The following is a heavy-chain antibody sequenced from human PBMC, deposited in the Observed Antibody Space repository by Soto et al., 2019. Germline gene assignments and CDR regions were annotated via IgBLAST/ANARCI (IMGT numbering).Heavy chain of an antibody. Sequence: PSETLSLTCTVSGGSISSGGYYWSWIRQHPGKGLEWIGYIYYSGSTYYNPSLKSRVTISVDTSKNQFSLKLSSVTAADTAVYYCARERGYDGFLTAYYMDVWGKGTTVTVSS. CDR3: ARERGYDGFLTAYYMDV. V-gene: IGHV4-31*03. CDR2: IYYSGST. CDR1: GGSISSGGYY. J-gene: IGHJ6*03. D-gene: IGHD3-9*01.